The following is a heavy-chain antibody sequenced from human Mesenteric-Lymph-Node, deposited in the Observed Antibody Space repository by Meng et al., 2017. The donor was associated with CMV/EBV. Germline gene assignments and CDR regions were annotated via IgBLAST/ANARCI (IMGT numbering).Heavy chain of an antibody. CDR1: GFTFSSYA. Sequence: CAASGFTFSSYAMSWVRQAPGKGLEWVSAISGSGGSTYYADSVKGRFTISRDNSKNTLYLQMNSLRAEDTAVYYCAKSGNQGVTTCDYWGQGTLVTVSS. D-gene: IGHD4-17*01. J-gene: IGHJ4*02. V-gene: IGHV3-23*01. CDR3: AKSGNQGVTTCDY. CDR2: ISGSGGST.